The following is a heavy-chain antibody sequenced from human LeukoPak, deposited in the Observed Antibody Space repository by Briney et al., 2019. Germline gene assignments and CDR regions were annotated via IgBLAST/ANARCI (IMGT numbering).Heavy chain of an antibody. CDR1: GYTFTSYG. CDR3: ARDVVGATSHYYYMDV. V-gene: IGHV1-18*01. J-gene: IGHJ6*03. Sequence: ASVKVSCKASGYTFTSYGVSWVRQAPGQGLEWMGWISAYNGNTNYAQKLQGRVTMTTDTSTSTAYMELRSLRSDDTAVYYCARDVVGATSHYYYMDVWGKGTTVTVSS. CDR2: ISAYNGNT. D-gene: IGHD1-26*01.